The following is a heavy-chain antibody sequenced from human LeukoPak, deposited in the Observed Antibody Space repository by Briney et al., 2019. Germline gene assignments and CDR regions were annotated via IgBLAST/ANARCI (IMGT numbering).Heavy chain of an antibody. V-gene: IGHV1-18*01. CDR1: GYTFTSYG. CDR3: ARVVSYSSTSCYSGDNWFDP. CDR2: ISAYNGNT. D-gene: IGHD2-2*02. Sequence: ASVKVSFKASGYTFTSYGISWVRQAPGQGLEWMGWISAYNGNTNYAQKLQGRVTMTTDTSTSTAYMELRSLRSDDTAVYYCARVVSYSSTSCYSGDNWFDPWGQGTLVTVSS. J-gene: IGHJ5*02.